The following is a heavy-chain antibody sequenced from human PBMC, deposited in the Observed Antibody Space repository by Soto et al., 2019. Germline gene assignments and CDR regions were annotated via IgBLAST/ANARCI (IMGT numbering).Heavy chain of an antibody. CDR2: MSHDGSHK. CDR3: ARLPRSGSYHYYYGMDV. Sequence: QVQLVESGGGVVQAGGSLGLSCTASGFTFSTYGMHWVRQAPGKGPEWVAVMSHDGSHKAFLDSVKGRFIISRDNSMNPHSVQMIRLRPDVTAVYYCARLPRSGSYHYYYGMDVWGQGTTVIVSS. V-gene: IGHV3-30*03. CDR1: GFTFSTYG. J-gene: IGHJ6*02. D-gene: IGHD6-19*01.